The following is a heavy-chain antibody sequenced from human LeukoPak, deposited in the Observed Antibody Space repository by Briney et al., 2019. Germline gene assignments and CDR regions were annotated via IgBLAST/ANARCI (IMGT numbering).Heavy chain of an antibody. J-gene: IGHJ4*02. CDR3: AKDTYSSSWIYFDY. D-gene: IGHD6-6*01. Sequence: PGGSLRLSCAASGFPFSSHGMSWVRQAPGKGLEWVSGIIGGGGSTYYADSVKGRFTISGDNSKNTLYLQMNSLRAEDTAVYYCAKDTYSSSWIYFDYWGQGTLVTVSS. CDR1: GFPFSSHG. V-gene: IGHV3-23*01. CDR2: IIGGGGST.